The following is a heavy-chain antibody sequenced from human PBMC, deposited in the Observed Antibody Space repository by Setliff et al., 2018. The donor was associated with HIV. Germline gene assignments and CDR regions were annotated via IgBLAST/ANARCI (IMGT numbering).Heavy chain of an antibody. Sequence: ASVKVSCKASGYTFTRSDINWVRQAMGHGLEWMGWVNPKSGDAGHTQKFQDRLTITRNTSTNTVYMELGGLTPEDTAVYLCARSGPRDYDYWNNQPRRYFDLWGRGTPVTVSS. CDR1: GYTFTRSD. D-gene: IGHD3-16*01. CDR3: ARSGPRDYDYWNNQPRRYFDL. CDR2: VNPKSGDA. J-gene: IGHJ2*01. V-gene: IGHV1-8*03.